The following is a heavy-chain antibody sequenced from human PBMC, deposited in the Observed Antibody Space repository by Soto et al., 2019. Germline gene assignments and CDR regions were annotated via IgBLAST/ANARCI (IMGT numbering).Heavy chain of an antibody. CDR1: GFSFNTYE. Sequence: LRLSCAVSGFSFNTYEMSWVRQAPGKGLEWVSYISSSGNTMYYAASVKGRFTVSRDNAKNSLYLQMTSLRADDTAVYYCARTLPFEYWGQGTQVTVSS. CDR2: ISSSGNTM. CDR3: ARTLPFEY. J-gene: IGHJ4*02. V-gene: IGHV3-48*03. D-gene: IGHD2-21*01.